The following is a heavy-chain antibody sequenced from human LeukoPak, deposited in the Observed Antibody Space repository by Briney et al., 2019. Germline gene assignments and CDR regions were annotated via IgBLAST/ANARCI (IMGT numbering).Heavy chain of an antibody. CDR2: SNHSGST. V-gene: IGHV4-34*01. J-gene: IGHJ6*03. CDR1: GGSFSGYY. D-gene: IGHD3-22*01. Sequence: PSETLSLTCAVYGGSFSGYYWSWIRQPPGKGLEWIGESNHSGSTNYNPSLKSRVTISVDTSKNQFSLKLSSVTAADTAVYYCARNGGSSGYYYGRRSSYYYYYMDVWGKGTTVTVSS. CDR3: ARNGGSSGYYYGRRSSYYYYYMDV.